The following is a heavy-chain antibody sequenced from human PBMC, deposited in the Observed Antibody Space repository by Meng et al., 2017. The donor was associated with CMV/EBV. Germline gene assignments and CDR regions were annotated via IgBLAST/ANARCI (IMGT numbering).Heavy chain of an antibody. CDR1: GFTFGDYA. CDR3: AKGHAVIALTYGFDY. V-gene: IGHV3-9*01. J-gene: IGHJ4*02. Sequence: GGSLRLSCAASGFTFGDYAMHWVRQAPGKGLEWVSGVSWNRGSIGYADSVKSRFTMSRDNAKNSLYLQKNSLRAEDTPLYYCAKGHAVIALTYGFDYWGQGTLVTVSS. D-gene: IGHD2-21*01. CDR2: VSWNRGSI.